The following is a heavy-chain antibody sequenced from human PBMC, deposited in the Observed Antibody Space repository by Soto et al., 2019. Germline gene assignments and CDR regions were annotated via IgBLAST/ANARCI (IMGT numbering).Heavy chain of an antibody. Sequence: QVHLVESGGAVVQPGRSLRLSCGASGFIFSEYGMHWVRQAPGKGLEWVAVIYYDGSNEHYSESVRGRCTISRDNSKNMLYLEMNSLRAEDTAIYYCARWWNDEEWVETMDVWGQGTTVTVSS. D-gene: IGHD1-1*01. V-gene: IGHV3-33*01. CDR2: IYYDGSNE. CDR3: ARWWNDEEWVETMDV. CDR1: GFIFSEYG. J-gene: IGHJ6*01.